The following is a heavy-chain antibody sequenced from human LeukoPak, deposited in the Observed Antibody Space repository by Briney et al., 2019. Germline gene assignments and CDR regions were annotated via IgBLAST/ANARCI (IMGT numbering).Heavy chain of an antibody. V-gene: IGHV4-34*01. CDR2: INHSGST. D-gene: IGHD5-18*01. Sequence: SETLSLTCAVYGGSFSGYYWSWIRQPPGKGLEWIGEINHSGSTNYNPSLKSRVTISVDTSKNQSSLKLSSVTAADTAVYYCARDWIQLWSSRFDPWGQGTLVTVSS. CDR3: ARDWIQLWSSRFDP. J-gene: IGHJ5*02. CDR1: GGSFSGYY.